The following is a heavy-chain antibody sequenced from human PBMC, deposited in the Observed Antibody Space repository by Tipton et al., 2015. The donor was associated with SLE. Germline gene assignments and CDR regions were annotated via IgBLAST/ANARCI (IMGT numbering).Heavy chain of an antibody. V-gene: IGHV4-34*01. Sequence: TLSLTCAVYGRSFFGSYWTWIRQPPGKGLEWIGDIDHSGDTHYNPSLKSRVTISRDTSGNHFSLNLNSVTATDTAVYYCARAEFSSNWYMYWHFDLWGRGTLVTVSS. CDR3: ARAEFSSNWYMYWHFDL. D-gene: IGHD6-13*01. J-gene: IGHJ2*01. CDR2: IDHSGDT. CDR1: GRSFFGSY.